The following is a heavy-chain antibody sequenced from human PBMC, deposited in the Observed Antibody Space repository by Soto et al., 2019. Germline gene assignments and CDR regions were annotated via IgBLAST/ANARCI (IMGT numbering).Heavy chain of an antibody. J-gene: IGHJ4*02. CDR2: IWYHGSNK. D-gene: IGHD6-13*01. V-gene: IGHV3-33*01. Sequence: QVQLVESGGGVVQSGRALRLSCPPFGFTFSSYAMQWVRQAPGKGLEWVAVIWYHGSNKYYADSVKGRFTISRNNSKNNLYLQMNSLRAEDTAVYYCARESPSMSAAGTYDYFGQDTLLTLSS. CDR3: ARESPSMSAAGTYDY. CDR1: GFTFSSYA.